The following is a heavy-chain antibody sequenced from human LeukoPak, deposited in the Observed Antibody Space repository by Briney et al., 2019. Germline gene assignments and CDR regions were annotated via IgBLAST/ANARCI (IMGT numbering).Heavy chain of an antibody. CDR2: VNPSFGST. CDR1: GYTFPDSY. V-gene: IGHV1-46*01. J-gene: IGHJ4*02. D-gene: IGHD1-20*01. Sequence: ASVKVSCKAPGYTFPDSYIHWVRQAPGQGLEWVGIVNPSFGSTTYAQSFQGRVAMTRDTSTSTVYMELSSMRSEDTAVYYCAREHRSVEAPRYNCCYYWGQGTLVTVSS. CDR3: AREHRSVEAPRYNCCYY.